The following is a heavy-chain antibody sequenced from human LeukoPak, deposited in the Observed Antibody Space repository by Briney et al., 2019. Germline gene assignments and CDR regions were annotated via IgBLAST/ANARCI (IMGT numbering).Heavy chain of an antibody. CDR3: ARVLSDPYYYYYYYMDV. CDR1: GDSVSSNSVA. V-gene: IGHV6-1*01. CDR2: TYFRSRWYN. J-gene: IGHJ6*03. Sequence: SQTLSLTCAISGDSVSSNSVAWNWIGQSPSRGLEWLGRTYFRSRWYNDYAVSVKSRITINPDISKNQFSLQLNSVTPEDTAVYYCARVLSDPYYYYYYYMDVWGKGTTVTISS. D-gene: IGHD5/OR15-5a*01.